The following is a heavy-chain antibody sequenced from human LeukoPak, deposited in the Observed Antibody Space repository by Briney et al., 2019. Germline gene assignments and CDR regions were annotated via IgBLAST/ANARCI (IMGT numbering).Heavy chain of an antibody. Sequence: GGSLILSCAASGFTVSSNYMSWVRQAPGKGLEWVSVIYSGGSTHYADSVKGRFTISRDNSKNTLYLQMNSLRAEDTAVYYCARVSGDYVKYWGQGTLVTVSS. J-gene: IGHJ4*02. CDR3: ARVSGDYVKY. D-gene: IGHD3-10*01. CDR1: GFTVSSNY. CDR2: IYSGGST. V-gene: IGHV3-53*01.